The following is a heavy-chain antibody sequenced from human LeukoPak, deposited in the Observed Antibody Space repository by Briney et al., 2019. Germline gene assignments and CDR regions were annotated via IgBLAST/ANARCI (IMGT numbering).Heavy chain of an antibody. Sequence: SETLSLTCTVSGGSISSYYWSWIRQPPGKELEWIGSIYYSGRTYYNPSLKSRVTISVDTSKNQFSLKLSSVTAADTAVYYCARHRIVGSSDFDYWGQGTLVTVSS. CDR1: GGSISSYY. J-gene: IGHJ4*02. CDR2: IYYSGRT. D-gene: IGHD1-26*01. CDR3: ARHRIVGSSDFDY. V-gene: IGHV4-59*05.